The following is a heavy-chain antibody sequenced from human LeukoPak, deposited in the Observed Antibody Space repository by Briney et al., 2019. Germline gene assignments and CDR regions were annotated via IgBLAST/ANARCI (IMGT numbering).Heavy chain of an antibody. CDR3: ARSGAVAGSWFDP. Sequence: ASVKVSCKASGYTFITYDINWGRHATGQGLEWMGWMNTNSGNTGYAQNFQGRVTMTRNTSISTAYMELSSLRSEDTAVYYCARSGAVAGSWFDPWGQGTLVTVSS. J-gene: IGHJ5*02. D-gene: IGHD6-19*01. CDR2: MNTNSGNT. V-gene: IGHV1-8*01. CDR1: GYTFITYD.